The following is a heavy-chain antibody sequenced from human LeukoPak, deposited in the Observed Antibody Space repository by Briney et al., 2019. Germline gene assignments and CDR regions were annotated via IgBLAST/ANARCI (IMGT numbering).Heavy chain of an antibody. Sequence: ASVKVSCKASGYTFTSHAIHWVRQAPGQGLEWMGRINADNGYTSYSQDFQGRVTISRDTSTSTAYMELSSLTFTDTAVYYCARELPATIESDTYQFYYGVDVWGQGTTVTAS. CDR2: INADNGYT. CDR1: GYTFTSHA. J-gene: IGHJ6*02. D-gene: IGHD2-2*01. V-gene: IGHV1-3*01. CDR3: ARELPATIESDTYQFYYGVDV.